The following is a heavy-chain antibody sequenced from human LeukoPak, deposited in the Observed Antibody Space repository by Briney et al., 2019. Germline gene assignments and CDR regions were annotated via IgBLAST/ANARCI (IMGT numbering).Heavy chain of an antibody. CDR3: ARPYYDSSGYYHDAFDI. V-gene: IGHV4-34*10. Sequence: SETLSLTCAVYGGSFSGYYWSWIRQPPGKGLEWIGYIYHSGSTYYNPSLKSRVTMSVDTSKNQFSLKLSSVTVADTAVYYCARPYYDSSGYYHDAFDIWGQGTMVTVSS. CDR2: IYHSGST. CDR1: GGSFSGYY. D-gene: IGHD3-22*01. J-gene: IGHJ3*02.